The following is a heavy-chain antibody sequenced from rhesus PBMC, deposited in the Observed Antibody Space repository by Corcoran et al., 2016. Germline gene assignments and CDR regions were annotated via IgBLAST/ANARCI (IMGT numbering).Heavy chain of an antibody. J-gene: IGHJ6*01. Sequence: QVQLQESGPGLVKPSETLSLTCAVSGGSITSNYWSWIRQSPGKGLEWIGRIHGGGGSADYNPSRKRRVTISTDTAKNQFSLNPNSMTAADTAVYYCARWIQLQLDSWGQGVVVTVSS. CDR1: GGSITSNY. D-gene: IGHD5-12*01. CDR2: IHGGGGSA. CDR3: ARWIQLQLDS. V-gene: IGHV4-160*01.